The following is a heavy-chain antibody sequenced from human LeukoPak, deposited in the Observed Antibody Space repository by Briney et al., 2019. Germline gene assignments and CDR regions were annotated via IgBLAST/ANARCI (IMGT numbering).Heavy chain of an antibody. Sequence: ASVKVSCKASGYTFTSYGISWVRQAPGQGLEWMGWISAYNGNTNYAQKLQGRVTMTTDTSTSTAYMELRSLRSDDTAVYYCARTVVPAAKPRPDALDIWGQGTMVTVSS. CDR3: ARTVVPAAKPRPDALDI. D-gene: IGHD2-2*01. J-gene: IGHJ3*02. CDR2: ISAYNGNT. V-gene: IGHV1-18*01. CDR1: GYTFTSYG.